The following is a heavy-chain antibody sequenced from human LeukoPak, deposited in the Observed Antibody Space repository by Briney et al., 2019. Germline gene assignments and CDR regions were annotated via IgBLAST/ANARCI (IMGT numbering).Heavy chain of an antibody. D-gene: IGHD3-10*01. Sequence: SETLSLTCTVSGGSISSYYWSWIRQSPGKGLEWIGYIYSSGTTNYNPSLKSRVTISIDTSKNQFSLKLSSVTAADTAVYYCARDPGQGRLGWFDPWGQGTLVTVSS. J-gene: IGHJ5*02. CDR2: IYSSGTT. CDR3: ARDPGQGRLGWFDP. CDR1: GGSISSYY. V-gene: IGHV4-59*01.